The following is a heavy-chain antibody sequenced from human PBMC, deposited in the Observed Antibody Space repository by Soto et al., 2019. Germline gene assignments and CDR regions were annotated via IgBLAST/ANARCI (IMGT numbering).Heavy chain of an antibody. J-gene: IGHJ4*02. V-gene: IGHV5-51*01. Sequence: ESLKISCKGSGYSFTSYWIGWVRQMPGKGLEWMGIIYPGDSDTRYSPSFQGQVTISADKSISTAYLQWSSLKASDTAMYYCARPSEVAATGVGFDYWGRGTLVTVSS. CDR1: GYSFTSYW. CDR2: IYPGDSDT. CDR3: ARPSEVAATGVGFDY. D-gene: IGHD2-15*01.